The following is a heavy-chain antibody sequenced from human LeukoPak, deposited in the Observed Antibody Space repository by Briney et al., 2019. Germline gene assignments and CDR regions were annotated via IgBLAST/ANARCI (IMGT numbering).Heavy chain of an antibody. J-gene: IGHJ5*02. CDR2: IYTSGST. CDR1: GGSISSYY. Sequence: PSETLSLTCTVSGGSISSYYWSWIRQPAGKGLEWIGRIYTSGSTNYNPSLKSRVTMSVDTSKNQFSLKLSSVTAADTAVYYCARDGDSSGWYGGFNWFDPWGQGTLVTVSS. V-gene: IGHV4-4*07. D-gene: IGHD6-19*01. CDR3: ARDGDSSGWYGGFNWFDP.